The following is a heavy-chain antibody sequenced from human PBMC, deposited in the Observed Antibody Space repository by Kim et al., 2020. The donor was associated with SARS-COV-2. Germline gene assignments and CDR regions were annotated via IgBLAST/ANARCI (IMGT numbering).Heavy chain of an antibody. CDR1: GYTFTGYY. J-gene: IGHJ4*02. D-gene: IGHD6-13*01. CDR3: ARKLGYSTNSAGY. CDR2: INPNSGGT. Sequence: ASVKVSCKASGYTFTGYYMHWVRQAPGQGLEWMGWINPNSGGTNYAQKFQGRVTMTRDTSISTAYMELSRLRSDDTAVYYCARKLGYSTNSAGYWGQGTLVTVSS. V-gene: IGHV1-2*02.